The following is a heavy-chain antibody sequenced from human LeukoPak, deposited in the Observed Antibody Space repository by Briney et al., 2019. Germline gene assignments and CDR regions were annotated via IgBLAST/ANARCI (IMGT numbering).Heavy chain of an antibody. CDR2: INPNSCGT. CDR3: ARAQAHDS. Sequence: AVNVSYMSSRYTLTRYYIHWLRQAAAQGREGMGRINPNSCGTHNAQKFQGRVAHTRDTSIRTAYLELSSLRSDDTAVYYCARAQAHDSWGQGSLVSVSS. CDR1: RYTLTRYY. J-gene: IGHJ4*02. V-gene: IGHV1-2*01.